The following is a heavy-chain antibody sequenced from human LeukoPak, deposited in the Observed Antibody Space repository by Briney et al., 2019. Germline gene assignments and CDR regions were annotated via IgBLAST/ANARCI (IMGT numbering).Heavy chain of an antibody. J-gene: IGHJ3*02. V-gene: IGHV4-4*07. Sequence: KPSETVSLTCSVSGGSISSYYWSWIRQPAGKGLEWIGRIYSSGSTNYNPSLKSRVTVSVDTSRKQFSLMLSSVTAADTAVYYCARQTPGNDAFDIWGKGTVVTVSS. CDR3: ARQTPGNDAFDI. D-gene: IGHD4-23*01. CDR2: IYSSGST. CDR1: GGSISSYY.